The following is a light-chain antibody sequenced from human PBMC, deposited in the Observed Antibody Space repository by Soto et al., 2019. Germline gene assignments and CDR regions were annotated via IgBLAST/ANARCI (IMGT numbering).Light chain of an antibody. CDR3: QHYSSYSDA. CDR1: QTISSW. Sequence: DIQLTQSPSTLSASVGDRVTITCRASQTISSWLAWYHQKPVKAPKLLIYNSSTLKSGVPSRFSGSGSGTESIIIISRLQDDDFANYYYQHYSSYSDAFGQGTKVDIK. V-gene: IGKV1-5*03. J-gene: IGKJ1*01. CDR2: NSS.